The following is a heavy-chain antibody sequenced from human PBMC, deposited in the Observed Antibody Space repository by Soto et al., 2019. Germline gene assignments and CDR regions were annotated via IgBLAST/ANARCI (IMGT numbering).Heavy chain of an antibody. J-gene: IGHJ4*02. CDR3: AHRRQRLYGGYSSGSSFDY. V-gene: IGHV2-5*02. Sequence: QITLKESGPTLVKPTQTLTLTCTFSGFSLSTSGVGVGWIRQPPGKALEWLALIYWDDDKRYSPSLKSRLTITKDTAKNQVVLTMTNMDPVDTATYYCAHRRQRLYGGYSSGSSFDYWGQGTLVTVSS. CDR1: GFSLSTSGVG. CDR2: IYWDDDK. D-gene: IGHD6-19*01.